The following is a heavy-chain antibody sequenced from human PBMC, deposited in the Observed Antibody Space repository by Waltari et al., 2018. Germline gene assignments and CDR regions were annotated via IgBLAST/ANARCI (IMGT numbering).Heavy chain of an antibody. CDR2: MNPNSGNK. J-gene: IGHJ6*02. CDR1: GYTFTSYD. CDR3: ARVYYDSSGYYYYYYGMDV. V-gene: IGHV1-8*01. Sequence: QVQLVQSGAEVKKPGASVKVSCKASGYTFTSYDINWVRQATGQGLEWMGWMNPNSGNKGDAQKFQGRVTMTRNTSISTAYRELSSLRSEDTAVYYCARVYYDSSGYYYYYYGMDVWGQGTTVTVSS. D-gene: IGHD3-22*01.